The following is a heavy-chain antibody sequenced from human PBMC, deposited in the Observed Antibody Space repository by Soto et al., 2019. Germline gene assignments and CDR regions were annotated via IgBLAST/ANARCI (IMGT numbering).Heavy chain of an antibody. CDR2: ISGSGGST. Sequence: GGSLRLSCAASGFTFSSYAMSWVRQAPGKGLEWVSAISGSGGSTYYADSVKGRFTISRDNSKNTLYLQMNSLRAEDTAVYYCAKQGGTIWSGSCYFRCAFDIWGQGTMVTVSS. V-gene: IGHV3-23*01. CDR1: GFTFSSYA. J-gene: IGHJ3*02. D-gene: IGHD2-15*01. CDR3: AKQGGTIWSGSCYFRCAFDI.